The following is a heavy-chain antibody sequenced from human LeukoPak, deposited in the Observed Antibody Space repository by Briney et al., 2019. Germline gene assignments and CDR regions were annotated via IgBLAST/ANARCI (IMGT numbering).Heavy chain of an antibody. V-gene: IGHV4-59*01. J-gene: IGHJ4*02. CDR1: GGSISSYY. CDR2: IYYSGST. CDR3: ARGYDFWSGHPDY. Sequence: SETLSLTCTVSGGSISSYYWSWIRQPPGKGLEWIGYIYYSGSTNYNPSLKSRVTISVDTSKNQFSLKLSSVTAADTAVYYCARGYDFWSGHPDYWGQGTLVTVSS. D-gene: IGHD3-3*01.